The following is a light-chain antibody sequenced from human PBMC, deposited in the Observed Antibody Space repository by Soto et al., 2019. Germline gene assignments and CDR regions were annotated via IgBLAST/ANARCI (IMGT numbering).Light chain of an antibody. CDR1: SGSIASKY. J-gene: IGLJ3*02. CDR3: QSYDSSNHGV. Sequence: NFMLTQSHSVSESPGKTVTISCTRSSGSIASKYVQWYQQRPGSSPTIVIYEGSQRPSGVPDRFSGSIDSSSNSASLTISGLKTEDEADYYCQSYDSSNHGVFGGGTKLTVL. V-gene: IGLV6-57*01. CDR2: EGS.